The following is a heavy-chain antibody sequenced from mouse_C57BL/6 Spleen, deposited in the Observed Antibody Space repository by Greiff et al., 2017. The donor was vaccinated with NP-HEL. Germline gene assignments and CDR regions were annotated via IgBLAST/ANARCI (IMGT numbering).Heavy chain of an antibody. J-gene: IGHJ2*01. V-gene: IGHV3-1*01. CDR1: GYSITSGYD. CDR2: ISYSGST. CDR3: ARGNDYAGGAHYFDY. Sequence: DVQLKESGPGMVKPSQSLSLTCTVTGYSITSGYDWHWIRHFPGNKLEWMGYISYSGSTNYNPSLKSRISITHDTSKNHFFLKLNSVTTQDTATYYGARGNDYAGGAHYFDYWGQGTTLTVSS. D-gene: IGHD2-4*01.